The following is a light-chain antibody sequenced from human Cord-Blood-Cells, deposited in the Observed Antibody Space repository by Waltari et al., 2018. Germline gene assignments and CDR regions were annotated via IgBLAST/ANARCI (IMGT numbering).Light chain of an antibody. Sequence: EIVLTQSPGTLSLSPGERATLSCRASQSVSSSYLAWYQQKPGQAPRLLVYGASSRATGIPDRFSGSGSGTDFTLTISRLEPEYFAVYYRQQYGSSITFGQGTRLEIK. CDR2: GAS. V-gene: IGKV3-20*01. CDR3: QQYGSSIT. J-gene: IGKJ5*01. CDR1: QSVSSSY.